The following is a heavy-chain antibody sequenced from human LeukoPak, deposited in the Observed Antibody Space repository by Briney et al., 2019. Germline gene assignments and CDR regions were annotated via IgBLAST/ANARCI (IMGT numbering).Heavy chain of an antibody. D-gene: IGHD2-15*01. CDR3: ARDLLGAFDI. V-gene: IGHV4-59*01. CDR1: GGSISSYY. J-gene: IGHJ3*02. Sequence: SETLSLTCTVSGGSISSYYWSWIRQPPGKGLEWIGYIYYSGSTNYNPSLKSRVTISVDTSKNQFSLKLSSVTAADTAVYYGARDLLGAFDIWGQGTMVTVSS. CDR2: IYYSGST.